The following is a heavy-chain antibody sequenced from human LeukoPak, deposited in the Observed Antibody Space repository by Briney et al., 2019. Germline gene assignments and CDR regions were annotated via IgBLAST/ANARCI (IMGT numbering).Heavy chain of an antibody. CDR3: ARGSDGYRFDP. J-gene: IGHJ5*02. CDR2: IYNIGTT. D-gene: IGHD5-18*01. V-gene: IGHV4-59*01. CDR1: GDSISNYH. Sequence: ASETLSLTCTVSGDSISNYHWTWIRQSPGKGLEYIGYIYNIGTTNYNPSLKSRVTISVDMSEKQFSLKLNTVAAADTSVYYCARGSDGYRFDPWGQGTLVTVSS.